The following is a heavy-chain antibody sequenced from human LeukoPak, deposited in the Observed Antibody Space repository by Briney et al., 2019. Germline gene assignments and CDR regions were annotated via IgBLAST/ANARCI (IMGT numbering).Heavy chain of an antibody. Sequence: ASVKVSCKASGYTFTGYYMHWVRQAPGQGLEWMEWINPNSGGTNYAQKFQGRVTMTRDTSISTAYMELSRLRSDDTAVYYCAKDQSSDWYGYYYYYMDVWGKGTTVTISS. J-gene: IGHJ6*03. D-gene: IGHD6-19*01. CDR1: GYTFTGYY. CDR3: AKDQSSDWYGYYYYYMDV. CDR2: INPNSGGT. V-gene: IGHV1-2*02.